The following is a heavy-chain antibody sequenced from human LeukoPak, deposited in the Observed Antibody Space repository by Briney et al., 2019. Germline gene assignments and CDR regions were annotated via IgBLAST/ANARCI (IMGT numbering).Heavy chain of an antibody. J-gene: IGHJ4*02. Sequence: GGSLRLSCAASGFTFSSYAMSWVRQAPGKGLEWVSAISGSGGSTYYADSVKGRCAISRDNSKNTLYLQMNSLRAEDTAVYYCAKPLWFGELAVCFDYWGQGTLATVSS. CDR1: GFTFSSYA. CDR3: AKPLWFGELAVCFDY. D-gene: IGHD3-10*01. V-gene: IGHV3-23*01. CDR2: ISGSGGST.